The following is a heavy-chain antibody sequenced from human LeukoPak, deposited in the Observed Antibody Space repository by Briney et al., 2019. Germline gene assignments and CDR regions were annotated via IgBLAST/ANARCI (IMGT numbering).Heavy chain of an antibody. CDR1: GFTFSSYA. Sequence: GGSLRLSCAASGFTFSSYAMHWVHQAPGKGLEWVAVTSYDGSNKYYADSVKGRFTISRDNSKNTLYLQMNSLRAEDTAVYYCARGGGYGGSSRNQLRGFFDYWGQGTLVTVSS. D-gene: IGHD1-26*01. CDR2: TSYDGSNK. CDR3: ARGGGYGGSSRNQLRGFFDY. J-gene: IGHJ4*02. V-gene: IGHV3-30-3*01.